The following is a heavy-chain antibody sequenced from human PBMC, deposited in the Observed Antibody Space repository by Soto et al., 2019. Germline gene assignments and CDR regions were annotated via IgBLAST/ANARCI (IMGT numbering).Heavy chain of an antibody. D-gene: IGHD6-13*01. CDR3: ARGEQQLRLYYYGMDV. J-gene: IGHJ6*02. Sequence: VSSVKVSCKASGYTFTSYGISWVRQAPGQGLEWMGWISAYNGNTNYAQKLQGRVTMTTDTSTSTAYMELRSLRSDATAVYYCARGEQQLRLYYYGMDVGGQGTTVTVSS. CDR2: ISAYNGNT. CDR1: GYTFTSYG. V-gene: IGHV1-18*04.